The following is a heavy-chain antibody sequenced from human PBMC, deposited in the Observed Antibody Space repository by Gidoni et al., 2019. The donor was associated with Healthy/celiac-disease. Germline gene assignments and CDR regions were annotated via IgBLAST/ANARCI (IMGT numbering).Heavy chain of an antibody. CDR1: CGSFRGYY. CDR2: INHSGST. D-gene: IGHD2-2*01. V-gene: IGHV4-34*01. J-gene: IGHJ4*02. Sequence: QVQLQPWGAGLLKPSETLSLTCAVYCGSFRGYYWSWIRQPPGKGLEWIGEINHSGSTNYNPSLKSRVTISVDTSKNQFSLKLSSVTAADTAVYYCARAGDIVVVPAAISAFDYWGQGTLVTVSS. CDR3: ARAGDIVVVPAAISAFDY.